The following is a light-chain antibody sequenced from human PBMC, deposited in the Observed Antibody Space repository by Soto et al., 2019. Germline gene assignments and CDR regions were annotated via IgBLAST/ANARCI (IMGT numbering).Light chain of an antibody. CDR3: SSYTSSGTYV. Sequence: QSALTQPASVSGPPGQSITISCTGTSCDVGGYGSVSWYQQHPGKAPKLMIYEVSNRPSGVSNRFSGSKSGNTASLTISGLQAEDDADYYCSSYTSSGTYVFGTGTKLTVL. CDR1: SCDVGGYGS. V-gene: IGLV2-14*01. J-gene: IGLJ1*01. CDR2: EVS.